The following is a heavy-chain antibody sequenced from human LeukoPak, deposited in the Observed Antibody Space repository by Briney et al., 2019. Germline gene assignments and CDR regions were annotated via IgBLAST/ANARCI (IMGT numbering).Heavy chain of an antibody. CDR2: INYSGNT. J-gene: IGHJ4*02. CDR1: GGSISSSSYY. CDR3: ARYVVSGSGKYYFDY. Sequence: SETLSLTCTVSGGSISSSSYYWSWIRQPPGKGLEWIGSINYSGNTYYNPSLKSRVTTSVDTSKNQFSLKLSSVTAADTAVYNCARYVVSGSGKYYFDYWGQGTLVTVSS. D-gene: IGHD3-10*01. V-gene: IGHV4-39*01.